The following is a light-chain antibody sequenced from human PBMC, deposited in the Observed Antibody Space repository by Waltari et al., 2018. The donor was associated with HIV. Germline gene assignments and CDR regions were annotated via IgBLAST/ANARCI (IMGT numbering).Light chain of an antibody. J-gene: IGLJ1*01. Sequence: QSVLTQPPSASGAPGQRVTISCSGSFSNIGSNTVNWYQQLQGTAPRLLIYGSSPRPAGVPDRFSGSTSDTSASLDISGLHSEDEGDYYCAVWDDSLSEYVFATGTKVFVL. CDR2: GSS. V-gene: IGLV1-44*01. CDR3: AVWDDSLSEYV. CDR1: FSNIGSNT.